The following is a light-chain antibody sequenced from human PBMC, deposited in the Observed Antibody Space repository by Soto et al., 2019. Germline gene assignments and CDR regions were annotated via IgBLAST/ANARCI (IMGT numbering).Light chain of an antibody. CDR1: SSDVGGYNY. J-gene: IGLJ1*01. V-gene: IGLV2-14*01. CDR3: TSYTSSSTLYV. CDR2: EVS. Sequence: ALTQPASVSGSPGQSITISCTGTSSDVGGYNYVSWYQQHPGKAPKLMIYEVSNRPSGISNRFSGSKSGNTASLTISGLQAEDEADYYCTSYTSSSTLYVFGTGTKVTVL.